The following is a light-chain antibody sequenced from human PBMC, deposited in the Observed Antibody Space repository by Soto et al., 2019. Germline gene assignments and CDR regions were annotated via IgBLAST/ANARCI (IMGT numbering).Light chain of an antibody. Sequence: QSALTQPASVSGSPGQSITISCTGTSSDVGGYNYVSWYQQHPGKAPKLMIYEVSNRPSGVSNRFSGSKSGNTASLTISGRQAEDEADYYCSSYTSSSTLWVFGGGTQLPVL. J-gene: IGLJ3*02. CDR3: SSYTSSSTLWV. CDR1: SSDVGGYNY. V-gene: IGLV2-14*01. CDR2: EVS.